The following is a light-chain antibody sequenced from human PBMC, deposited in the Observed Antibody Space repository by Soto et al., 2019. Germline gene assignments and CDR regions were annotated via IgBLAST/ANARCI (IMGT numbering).Light chain of an antibody. CDR3: QQYGISPTWT. CDR1: QSVSSNY. J-gene: IGKJ1*01. CDR2: GAS. Sequence: ESVLTQSPGTLSLSPGERATLSCRASQSVSSNYLAWYQQKPGQAPRLLIYGASTRATGIPDRFSGSGSGTDFTLTISRLEPEDSAVYYCQQYGISPTWTFGQGTKVEI. V-gene: IGKV3-20*01.